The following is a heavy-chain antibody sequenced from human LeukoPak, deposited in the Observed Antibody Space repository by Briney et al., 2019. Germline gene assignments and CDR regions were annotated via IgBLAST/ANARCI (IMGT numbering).Heavy chain of an antibody. D-gene: IGHD3-10*01. V-gene: IGHV1-18*04. J-gene: IGHJ5*02. CDR1: GYTFTGYY. Sequence: ASVKVSCKASGYTFTGYYMHWVRQAPGQGLEWMGWISAYNGNTNYAQKLQGRVTMTTDTSTSTAYMELRSLRSDDTAVYYCARGRITMVRGVTNWFDPWGQGTLVTVSS. CDR2: ISAYNGNT. CDR3: ARGRITMVRGVTNWFDP.